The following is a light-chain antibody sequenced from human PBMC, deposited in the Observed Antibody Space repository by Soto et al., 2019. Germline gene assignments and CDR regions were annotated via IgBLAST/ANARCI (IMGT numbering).Light chain of an antibody. CDR1: QNIHNH. CDR3: QQYDAWPLS. J-gene: IGKJ4*01. Sequence: VSPGERVTLSCRASQNIHNHMSWFLQKPGQAPRLLMYDAILRAAGIPARLSGSWSGTVFTLTINSLQSEDFALYYCQQYDAWPLSIGGGTKVDIK. V-gene: IGKV3-15*01. CDR2: DAI.